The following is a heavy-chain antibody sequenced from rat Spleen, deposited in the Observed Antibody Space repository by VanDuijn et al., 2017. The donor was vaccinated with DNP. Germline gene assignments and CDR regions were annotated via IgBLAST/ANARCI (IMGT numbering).Heavy chain of an antibody. V-gene: IGHV5-29*01. CDR3: ARYYSGLYVMDA. D-gene: IGHD1-1*01. J-gene: IGHJ4*01. Sequence: EVQLVESGGGLVQPGRSLKLSCAASGFTFSNYGMAWVRQAPTKGLEWVATISYDGSSTYYRDSVKGRFTISRDNAKSTLYLQMDSLRSEDTATYYCARYYSGLYVMDAWGQGASVTVSS. CDR2: ISYDGSST. CDR1: GFTFSNYG.